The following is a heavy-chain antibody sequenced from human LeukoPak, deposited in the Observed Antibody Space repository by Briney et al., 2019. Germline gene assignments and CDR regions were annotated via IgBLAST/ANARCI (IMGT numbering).Heavy chain of an antibody. CDR2: IIPIFGTA. CDR1: GYTFTSYY. Sequence: ASVKLSCTASGYTFTSYYMHWVRQAPGQGLEWMGGIIPIFGTANYAQKFQGRVTITADESTSTAYMELSSLRSEDTAVYYCARDNLLYYDFWTGYYSGYGIDVWGQGTTVTVSS. D-gene: IGHD3-3*01. J-gene: IGHJ6*02. CDR3: ARDNLLYYDFWTGYYSGYGIDV. V-gene: IGHV1-69*13.